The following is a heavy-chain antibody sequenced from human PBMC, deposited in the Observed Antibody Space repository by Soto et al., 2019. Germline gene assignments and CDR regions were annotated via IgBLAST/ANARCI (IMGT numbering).Heavy chain of an antibody. V-gene: IGHV3-48*03. J-gene: IGHJ4*02. Sequence: GGSLRLSCAASGFTFSNYDMNWVRQAPGKGLEWVSYISSSGSIINYADSVKGRFTISRDNAKNSLYLQMSSLRAEDTAVYFCAREFTTRVYWGQGTLVTVS. CDR2: ISSSGSII. CDR1: GFTFSNYD. CDR3: AREFTTRVY. D-gene: IGHD2-15*01.